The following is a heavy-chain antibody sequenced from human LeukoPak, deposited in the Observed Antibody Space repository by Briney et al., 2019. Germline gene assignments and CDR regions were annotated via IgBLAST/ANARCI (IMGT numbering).Heavy chain of an antibody. V-gene: IGHV3-11*01. CDR3: AREDNLSDAFDI. D-gene: IGHD1-1*01. CDR2: ISSSGTTL. J-gene: IGHJ3*02. Sequence: GGSLRLSCAASGFTFSDYYMSWIRQAPGKGLEWVSYISSSGTTLYYADSVKGRFTISRDNAKNSVNLQMNSLRAEDTAVYFCAREDNLSDAFDIWGQGTMVTVSS. CDR1: GFTFSDYY.